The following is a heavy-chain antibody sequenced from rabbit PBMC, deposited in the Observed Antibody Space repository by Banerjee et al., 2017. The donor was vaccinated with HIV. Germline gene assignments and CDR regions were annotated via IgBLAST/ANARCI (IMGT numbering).Heavy chain of an antibody. Sequence: QQQLEESGGGLVKPGGTLTLTCKASGIDFSSYYYMCWVRQAPGKGLELIACIYTSSGSTWYASWVNGRFTISRSTSLNTVDLKMTSLTAADTATYFCARLGRGYDDYGDILNLWGPGTLVTVS. D-gene: IGHD2-1*01. CDR1: GIDFSSYYY. J-gene: IGHJ4*01. V-gene: IGHV1S43*01. CDR3: ARLGRGYDDYGDILNL. CDR2: IYTSSGST.